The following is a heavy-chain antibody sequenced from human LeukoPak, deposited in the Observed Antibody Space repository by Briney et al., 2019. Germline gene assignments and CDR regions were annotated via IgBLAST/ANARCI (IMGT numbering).Heavy chain of an antibody. CDR2: IVAYTGHT. J-gene: IGHJ4*02. V-gene: IGHV1-18*04. CDR3: ARDSRVLSSGYCSSTSCNYPLDY. D-gene: IGHD2-2*03. Sequence: PGASVKVSCKASGYTFSSYGINWVRQAPGQGLEWVGRIVAYTGHTSYAQKLQVRVTMTTDTSTSTAYMELRSLTSDDTAVYYCARDSRVLSSGYCSSTSCNYPLDYWGQGTLVTVSS. CDR1: GYTFSSYG.